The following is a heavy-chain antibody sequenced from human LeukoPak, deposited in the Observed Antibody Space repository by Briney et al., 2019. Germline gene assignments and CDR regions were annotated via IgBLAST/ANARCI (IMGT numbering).Heavy chain of an antibody. Sequence: GGSLRLSCAASGFTVSGNRMSWVRQSPEKGLEWVAIIESSGDMVYANSVKGRFTISRGNSKNTVSLQLNSLRAKDTAMYYCARATYSRYWYFDPWGRGTLVTVSS. CDR2: IESSGDM. J-gene: IGHJ2*01. D-gene: IGHD1-26*01. V-gene: IGHV3-66*01. CDR3: ARATYSRYWYFDP. CDR1: GFTVSGNR.